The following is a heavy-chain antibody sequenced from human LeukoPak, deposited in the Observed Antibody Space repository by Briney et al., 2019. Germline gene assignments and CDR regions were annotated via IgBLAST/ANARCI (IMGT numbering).Heavy chain of an antibody. V-gene: IGHV1-2*02. CDR2: ISPKSGGT. J-gene: IGHJ4*02. D-gene: IGHD3-10*01. Sequence: ASVKVSCKASGYTFTGYYMHWVRQAPGQGPEWMGWISPKSGGTNYAQKFQGRVTMTRDTSITTAYMELTRLRSDDTAVYYCARDLFYSVSGTYYNVGRVFNYWGQGTLVTVSS. CDR3: ARDLFYSVSGTYYNVGRVFNY. CDR1: GYTFTGYY.